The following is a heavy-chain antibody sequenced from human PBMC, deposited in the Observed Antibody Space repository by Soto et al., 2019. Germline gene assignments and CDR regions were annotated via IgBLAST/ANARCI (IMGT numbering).Heavy chain of an antibody. D-gene: IGHD3-3*01. V-gene: IGHV1-69*13. J-gene: IGHJ6*03. CDR3: ARDVRSEWLYYYYYMDV. CDR1: GGTFSSYA. CDR2: IIPIFGTA. Sequence: ASVKVSCKASGGTFSSYAISWVRQAPGQGLEWMGGIIPIFGTANYAQKFQGRVTITADESTSTAYMELSSLRSEDTAVYYCARDVRSEWLYYYYYMDVWGKGTTVTVSS.